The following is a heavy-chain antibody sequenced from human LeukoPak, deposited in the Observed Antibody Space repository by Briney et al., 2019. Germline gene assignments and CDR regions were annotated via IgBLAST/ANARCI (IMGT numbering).Heavy chain of an antibody. CDR2: IYPGDSDT. J-gene: IGHJ3*02. D-gene: IGHD3-22*01. Sequence: GESLKISCKGSGYSFTSYWIGWVRQLPGKGLEWMGIIYPGDSDTRYSPSFQGQVTISADKSISTAYLQWSSLKASDTAMYYCARQRSYYDSSGYYYAFDIWGQGTMVTVSS. V-gene: IGHV5-51*01. CDR1: GYSFTSYW. CDR3: ARQRSYYDSSGYYYAFDI.